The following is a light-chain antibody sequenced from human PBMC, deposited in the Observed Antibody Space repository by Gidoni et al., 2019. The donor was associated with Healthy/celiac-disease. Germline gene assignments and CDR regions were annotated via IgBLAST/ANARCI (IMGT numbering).Light chain of an antibody. Sequence: EIVLTQSPGTLSLSPGESATLSCRASQSVSSSYLAWYQQNPGQAPRLLIYGASSRATGIPDRFSGSGSGTDFTLTISRLEPEDFAVYYCQQYGSSPSFGGGTKVEIK. CDR2: GAS. V-gene: IGKV3-20*01. CDR3: QQYGSSPS. J-gene: IGKJ4*01. CDR1: QSVSSSY.